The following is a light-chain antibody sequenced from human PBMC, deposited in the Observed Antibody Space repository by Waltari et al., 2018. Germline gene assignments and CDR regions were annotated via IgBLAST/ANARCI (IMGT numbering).Light chain of an antibody. CDR1: SSNIGAGYD. Sequence: QSVLTQPPSVSAAPGQRVTISCTGSSSNIGAGYDVPWYQHLPGAAPELLIYANTNRPSGVPDRISASKSGTSASLAITGLQAADEAVYYCQSYDSSLSGVVFGGGTKLTVL. CDR3: QSYDSSLSGVV. J-gene: IGLJ2*01. CDR2: ANT. V-gene: IGLV1-40*01.